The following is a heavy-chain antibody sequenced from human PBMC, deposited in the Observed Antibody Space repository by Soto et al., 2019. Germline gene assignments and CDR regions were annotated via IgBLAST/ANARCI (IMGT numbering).Heavy chain of an antibody. CDR1: GFTFSSYG. Sequence: QVQLVESGGGVVQPGRSLRLSCAASGFTFSSYGMHWVRQAPGKGLEWVAVISYDGSNKYYADSVKGRFTISRDNSKNKLYLQMNSLRAEDTAVYYCAKDYGVVAATPASYFDYWGQGTLVTVSS. D-gene: IGHD2-15*01. CDR3: AKDYGVVAATPASYFDY. CDR2: ISYDGSNK. V-gene: IGHV3-30*18. J-gene: IGHJ4*02.